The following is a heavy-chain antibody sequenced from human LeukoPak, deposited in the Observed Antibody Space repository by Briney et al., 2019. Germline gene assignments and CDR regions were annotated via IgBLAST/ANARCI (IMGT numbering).Heavy chain of an antibody. Sequence: ASVKVSCKASGYTFTSYDINWVRQATGQGLEWMGWMNPNSGNTGYAQKFQGRVTITRNTSISTAYMELSSLRSEDTAVYYCARARLQKRNWFDPWGQGTLVTVSS. CDR2: MNPNSGNT. V-gene: IGHV1-8*01. J-gene: IGHJ5*02. CDR3: ARARLQKRNWFDP. D-gene: IGHD4-11*01. CDR1: GYTFTSYD.